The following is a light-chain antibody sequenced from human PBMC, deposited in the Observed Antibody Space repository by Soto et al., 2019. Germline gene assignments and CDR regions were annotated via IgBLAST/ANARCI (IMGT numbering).Light chain of an antibody. V-gene: IGKV3-11*01. J-gene: IGKJ3*01. CDR2: GSS. CDR3: QQRTIRSSLSP. Sequence: EIVLTQSPATLSLSPGERATLSCRSSHSVGTYLAWYQQKPGQAPRLLIYGSSNRATGIPARFSGSGSGTDFFLTISSLEPEDFAIYYCQQRTIRSSLSPLAPGTNVDI. CDR1: HSVGTY.